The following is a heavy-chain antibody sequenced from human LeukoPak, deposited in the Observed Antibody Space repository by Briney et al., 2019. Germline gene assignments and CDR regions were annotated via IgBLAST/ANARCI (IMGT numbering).Heavy chain of an antibody. V-gene: IGHV4-61*02. J-gene: IGHJ4*02. CDR2: IYTSGST. CDR3: ARRASGVDY. Sequence: SETLSLTCTVSGGSISSGSYYWSWIRQPAGKGLEWIGRIYTSGSTNYNPSLKSRVTISVDTSKNQFSLKLSSVTAADTAVYYCARRASGVDYWGQGTLVTVSS. CDR1: GGSISSGSYY. D-gene: IGHD3-10*01.